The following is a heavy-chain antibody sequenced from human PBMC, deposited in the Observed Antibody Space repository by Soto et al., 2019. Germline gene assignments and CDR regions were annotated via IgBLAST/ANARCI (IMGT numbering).Heavy chain of an antibody. J-gene: IGHJ4*02. V-gene: IGHV3-48*03. CDR3: ASLELLLYEGDY. CDR2: ISSSGSTI. Sequence: GGSLRLSCAASGFTFSSYEMNWVRQAPGKGLEWVSYISSSGSTIYYADSVKGRFTISRDNAKNSLYLQMNSLRAEDTAVYYCASLELLLYEGDYWGQGTLVTVSS. D-gene: IGHD3-3*01. CDR1: GFTFSSYE.